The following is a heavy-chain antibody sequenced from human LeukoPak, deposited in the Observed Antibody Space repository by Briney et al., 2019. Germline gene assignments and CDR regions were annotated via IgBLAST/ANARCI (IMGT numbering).Heavy chain of an antibody. V-gene: IGHV3-21*06. J-gene: IGHJ5*02. CDR2: IATSSDYI. Sequence: GGSLRLSCAASGFTFSTYSMNWVRQAPGKGLEWVSSIATSSDYIYYAGSLKGRFTISRDNAKNTLYLQMNSLRVEDTAVYYCTKSDWFDPWGQGTLVTVSS. CDR1: GFTFSTYS. D-gene: IGHD3-3*01. CDR3: TKSDWFDP.